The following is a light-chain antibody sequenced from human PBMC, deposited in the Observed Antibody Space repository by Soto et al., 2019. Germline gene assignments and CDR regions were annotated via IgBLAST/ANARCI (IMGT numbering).Light chain of an antibody. CDR3: QQSYSSPRT. CDR2: ATS. Sequence: DIQMTQSPSSLSASVGDRVTLTCRASQSISSYLNWYQHKPGKAPKLLIYATSNLQGGVPPRFSGSGSGTDFTLTISSLQPEDFASYYCQQSYSSPRTFGQGTKLEI. CDR1: QSISSY. J-gene: IGKJ2*01. V-gene: IGKV1-39*01.